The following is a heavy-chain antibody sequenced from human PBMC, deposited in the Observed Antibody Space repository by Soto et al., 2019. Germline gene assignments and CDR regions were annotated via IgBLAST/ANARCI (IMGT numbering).Heavy chain of an antibody. V-gene: IGHV1-58*02. CDR1: GFTFTSSA. CDR2: IVVGSGNT. Sequence: SVKVSCKASGFTFTSSAMQWVRQARGQRLEWIGWIVVGSGNTNYAQKFQERVTITRDMSTSTAYMELSSLRSEDTAVYYCAALVRGVTPIQFDDWGQGTLVTVSS. CDR3: AALVRGVTPIQFDD. J-gene: IGHJ4*02. D-gene: IGHD3-10*01.